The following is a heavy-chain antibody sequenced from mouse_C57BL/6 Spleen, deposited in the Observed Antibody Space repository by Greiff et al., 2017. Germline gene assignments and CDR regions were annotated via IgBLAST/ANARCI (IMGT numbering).Heavy chain of an antibody. CDR2: ISSGGDYI. Sequence: EVQVVESGEGLVKPGGSLKLSCAASGFTFSSYAMSWVRQTPEKRLEWVAYISSGGDYIYYADTVKGRFTISRDNARNTLYLQMSSLKSEDTAMYYCTRAITTVVAYYFDYWGQGTTLTVSS. CDR3: TRAITTVVAYYFDY. CDR1: GFTFSSYA. J-gene: IGHJ2*01. D-gene: IGHD1-1*01. V-gene: IGHV5-9-1*02.